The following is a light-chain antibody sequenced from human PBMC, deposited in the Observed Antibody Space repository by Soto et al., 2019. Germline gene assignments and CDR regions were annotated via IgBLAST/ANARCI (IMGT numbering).Light chain of an antibody. CDR2: GAS. CDR3: QQYNNWPRT. Sequence: EIVMTQSPATLSVSPGERATFSCRASQSVSSKLGWYQQKPGQAPRLLIYGASIRATGIPARFSGSGSGTEFTLTISSLQSEDFAVYYCQQYNNWPRTFGPGTKVDIK. CDR1: QSVSSK. V-gene: IGKV3-15*01. J-gene: IGKJ3*01.